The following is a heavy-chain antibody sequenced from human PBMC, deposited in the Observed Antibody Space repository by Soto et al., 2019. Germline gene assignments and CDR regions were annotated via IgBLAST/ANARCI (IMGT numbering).Heavy chain of an antibody. Sequence: SETLSLTCTVSGASINSAEYYWGWIRQPPGKGLEWIGNIYYTGNTYYNPSLRSRVTLSTDTSENQFSLRLSSVTAADTAVYYCARGRGAVYSGYVYGSFDYWGQGTLVTVSS. CDR3: ARGRGAVYSGYVYGSFDY. CDR1: GASINSAEYY. V-gene: IGHV4-39*01. CDR2: IYYTGNT. J-gene: IGHJ4*02. D-gene: IGHD5-12*01.